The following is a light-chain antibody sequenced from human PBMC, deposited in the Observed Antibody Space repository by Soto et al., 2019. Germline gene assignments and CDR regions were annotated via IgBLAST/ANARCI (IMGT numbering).Light chain of an antibody. CDR2: DAS. Sequence: EIVLTQSPATLSLSPGERATLSCRASQSVSSYLAWYQQKTSQAPRLLIYDASNRATGIPARFVGSGSGTDFTLTISSLEPEDFAVYYCQQRSNWPVTFGQGTKLEIK. J-gene: IGKJ2*01. CDR3: QQRSNWPVT. CDR1: QSVSSY. V-gene: IGKV3-11*01.